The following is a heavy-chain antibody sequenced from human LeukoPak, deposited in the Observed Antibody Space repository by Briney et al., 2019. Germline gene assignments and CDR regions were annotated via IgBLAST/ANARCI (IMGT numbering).Heavy chain of an antibody. V-gene: IGHV3-30*04. J-gene: IGHJ4*02. CDR3: ARDRGSGRFDY. CDR2: ISYDGSNK. D-gene: IGHD3-10*01. Sequence: GGSLRLSCAASGFTFSSYAMHWVRQAPGKGLEWVAVISYDGSNKYYADSVKGRFTISRDKSKNTLYLQMNSLRAEDTAVYYCARDRGSGRFDYWGQGTLVTVSS. CDR1: GFTFSSYA.